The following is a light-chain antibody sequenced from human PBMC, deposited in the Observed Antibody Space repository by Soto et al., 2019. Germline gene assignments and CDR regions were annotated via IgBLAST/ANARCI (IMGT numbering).Light chain of an antibody. CDR1: SSDVGGYNY. CDR3: SSYTTSSTYV. Sequence: ALTQPASVSGSPGQSITISCTGTSSDVGGYNYVSWYQQHPGKAPKLMIYDVSNRPTGVSNRFSGSKSGNTASLTISGLQAEDEADYYCSSYTTSSTYVFGTGTKVTVL. J-gene: IGLJ1*01. V-gene: IGLV2-14*01. CDR2: DVS.